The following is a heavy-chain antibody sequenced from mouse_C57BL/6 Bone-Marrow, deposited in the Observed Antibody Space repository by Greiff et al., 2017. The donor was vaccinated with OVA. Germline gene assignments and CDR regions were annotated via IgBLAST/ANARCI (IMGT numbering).Heavy chain of an antibody. J-gene: IGHJ4*01. V-gene: IGHV1-31*01. Sequence: VQLQQSGPELVKPGASVKISCKASGYSFTGYYMHWVKPSHGNILDWIGYIYPYNGVSSYNQKFKGKATLTVDKSSSTDYMELRSLTSEYSAVYYCTIWGPPNLGDYYAMDYWGQGTAVTVSS. CDR2: IYPYNGVS. CDR1: GYSFTGYY. CDR3: TIWGPPNLGDYYAMDY. D-gene: IGHD2-13*01.